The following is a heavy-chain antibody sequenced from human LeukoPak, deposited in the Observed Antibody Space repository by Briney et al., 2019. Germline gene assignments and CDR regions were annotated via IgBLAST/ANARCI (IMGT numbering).Heavy chain of an antibody. CDR3: ALAVAGEFDY. CDR1: GFTFSNAW. Sequence: GSLRLSCATSGFTFSNAWMNWIRQPPGKGLEWIGEINHSGSTNYNPSLKSRVTISVDTSKNQFSLKLSSVTAADTAVYYCALAVAGEFDYWGQGTLVTVSS. D-gene: IGHD6-19*01. J-gene: IGHJ4*02. CDR2: INHSGST. V-gene: IGHV4-34*08.